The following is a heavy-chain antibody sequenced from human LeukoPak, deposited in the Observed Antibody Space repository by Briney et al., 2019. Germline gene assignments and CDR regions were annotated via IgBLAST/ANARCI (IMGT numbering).Heavy chain of an antibody. D-gene: IGHD6-25*01. V-gene: IGHV4-39*07. CDR1: GGSISSSSYY. J-gene: IGHJ4*02. CDR2: IYYSGST. CDR3: AREPTGPGL. Sequence: SETLSLTCTVSGGSISSSSYYWGWIRQPPGKGLEWIGSIYYSGSTYYNPSLKSRVTISVDTSKNQFSLKLSSVTAADTAVYYCAREPTGPGLWGQGTLVTVSS.